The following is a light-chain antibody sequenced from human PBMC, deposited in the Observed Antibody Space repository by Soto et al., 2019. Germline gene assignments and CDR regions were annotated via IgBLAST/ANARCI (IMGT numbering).Light chain of an antibody. V-gene: IGKV1-27*01. J-gene: IGKJ3*01. CDR3: QEHYSGPPVA. CDR2: SAS. Sequence: DIPMTQSPSSLSASVGDRVTITLAWYQQKPGKVPNLLIYSASTLQSGVPSRFSGSGSGTDFTLTITSLQPEDVATYYCQEHYSGPPVAFGPGTKVDV.